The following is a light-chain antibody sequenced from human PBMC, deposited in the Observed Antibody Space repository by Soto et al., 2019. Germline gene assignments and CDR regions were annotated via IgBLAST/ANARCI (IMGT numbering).Light chain of an antibody. Sequence: QSALTQPASVSGSPGQSITISCTGTSSDVGGYNYVSWYQQHPGRAPKLLIFAVTDRPSGVSTRFSGSKSATTASLTISGLQAEDEAYYYCSSYSNRNTLVVFGGGTKLTVL. J-gene: IGLJ2*01. V-gene: IGLV2-14*01. CDR3: SSYSNRNTLVV. CDR1: SSDVGGYNY. CDR2: AVT.